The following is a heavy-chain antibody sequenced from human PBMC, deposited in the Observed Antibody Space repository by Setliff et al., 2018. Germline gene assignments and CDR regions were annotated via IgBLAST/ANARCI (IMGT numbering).Heavy chain of an antibody. Sequence: SVKVSCKASGGTFSSYAISWVRQAPGQGFEWMGGIIPVFGTADYAQKFQGRVTITADESTTTFYMEVSSLRSDDTAVYYCAGVKVIVGATPRTYYMDVWGKGTTVTVSS. J-gene: IGHJ6*03. CDR3: AGVKVIVGATPRTYYMDV. V-gene: IGHV1-69*13. D-gene: IGHD1-26*01. CDR1: GGTFSSYA. CDR2: IIPVFGTA.